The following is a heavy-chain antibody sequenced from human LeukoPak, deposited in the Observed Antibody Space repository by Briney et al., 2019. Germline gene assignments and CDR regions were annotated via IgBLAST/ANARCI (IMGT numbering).Heavy chain of an antibody. D-gene: IGHD6-19*01. CDR2: ISSSSSTI. Sequence: GGSLRLSCAASGFTFGTYAMNWVRQAPGKGREWVSYISSSSSTIYFPDSVKGRFTISRDHAKNSLYLQMPGLRDEDTAVYYCARDAGSGYFDYWGQGTLVTVSS. V-gene: IGHV3-48*02. J-gene: IGHJ4*02. CDR1: GFTFGTYA. CDR3: ARDAGSGYFDY.